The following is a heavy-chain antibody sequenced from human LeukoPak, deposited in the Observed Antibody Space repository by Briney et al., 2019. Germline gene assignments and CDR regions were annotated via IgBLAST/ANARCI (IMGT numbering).Heavy chain of an antibody. CDR2: IIPIFGTA. Sequence: ASVKVSCKASGGTFSSYAISWVRQAPGQGLEWMGGIIPIFGTANYAQKFQGRVTITADKSTSTAYMELSSLRSEDTAVYYCARDRSPWSSGYYLVFDYWGQGTLVTVSS. J-gene: IGHJ4*02. CDR1: GGTFSSYA. D-gene: IGHD3-22*01. CDR3: ARDRSPWSSGYYLVFDY. V-gene: IGHV1-69*06.